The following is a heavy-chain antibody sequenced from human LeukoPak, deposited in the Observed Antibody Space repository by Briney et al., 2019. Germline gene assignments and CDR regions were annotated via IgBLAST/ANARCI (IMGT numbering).Heavy chain of an antibody. V-gene: IGHV4-59*11. Sequence: SETLSLTCTVSGGSISNHYWTWIRQPPGKGLEWIGYISYSGSTNYNPSLRSRVTISIDTSNNQISLRLSPVTAADTAVYYCARDPTTVTKGYDIWGLGTMVTVSP. CDR1: GGSISNHY. J-gene: IGHJ3*02. CDR3: ARDPTTVTKGYDI. CDR2: ISYSGST. D-gene: IGHD4-17*01.